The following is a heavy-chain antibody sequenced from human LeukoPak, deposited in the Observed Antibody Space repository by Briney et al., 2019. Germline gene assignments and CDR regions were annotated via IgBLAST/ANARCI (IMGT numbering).Heavy chain of an antibody. CDR2: ISAIGTTL. Sequence: GGSLRLSCAASGFTFSDYYMSWIRQAPGKGLEWVSYISAIGTTLYYADSVKGRFTISRDNAKNSLYLQMNSLRAEDTAVYYCARAGHADSFDYWGQGALVTVSS. V-gene: IGHV3-11*04. CDR1: GFTFSDYY. CDR3: ARAGHADSFDY. J-gene: IGHJ4*02. D-gene: IGHD2-21*01.